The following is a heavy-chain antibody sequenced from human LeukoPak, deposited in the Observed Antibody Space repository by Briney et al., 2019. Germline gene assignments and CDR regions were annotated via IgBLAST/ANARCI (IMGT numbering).Heavy chain of an antibody. CDR1: GFSFRNFA. Sequence: GGSLRLSCGASGFSFRNFAMSWVRQAPGKGLEWVSLIGGRGDASYYADSVKGRFTISRDNSENTLFLQMSSLRAEDTAVYYCAKGRGSGTWAKDYWGQGTLVTVSS. V-gene: IGHV3-23*01. CDR3: AKGRGSGTWAKDY. D-gene: IGHD3-16*01. J-gene: IGHJ4*02. CDR2: IGGRGDAS.